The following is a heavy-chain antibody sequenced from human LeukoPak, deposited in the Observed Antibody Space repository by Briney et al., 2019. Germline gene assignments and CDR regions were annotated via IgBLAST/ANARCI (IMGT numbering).Heavy chain of an antibody. CDR2: IYYSDST. D-gene: IGHD2-15*01. V-gene: IGHV4-59*01. CDR3: TRFPGSAENLHYYYMDV. J-gene: IGHJ6*03. CDR1: GGSFSGYY. Sequence: SETLSLTCAVYGGSFSGYYWSWIRQPPGKGLECIGYIYYSDSTNYNPSLKSRVTVSVDTSKNQFSLKLSSVTAADTAVYYCTRFPGSAENLHYYYMDVWGKGTTVTVSS.